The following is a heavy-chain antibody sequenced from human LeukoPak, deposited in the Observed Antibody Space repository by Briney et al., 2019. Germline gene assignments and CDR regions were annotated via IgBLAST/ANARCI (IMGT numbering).Heavy chain of an antibody. Sequence: SETLSLTCTVSGGSISSGGYSWSWIRQPPGKGLEWIGYIYHSGSTYYNPSLKSRVAISVDRSKNQFSLKLSSVTAADTAVYYCARGRGSQADYWGQGTLVTVSS. D-gene: IGHD1-26*01. CDR3: ARGRGSQADY. V-gene: IGHV4-30-2*01. CDR1: GGSISSGGYS. CDR2: IYHSGST. J-gene: IGHJ4*02.